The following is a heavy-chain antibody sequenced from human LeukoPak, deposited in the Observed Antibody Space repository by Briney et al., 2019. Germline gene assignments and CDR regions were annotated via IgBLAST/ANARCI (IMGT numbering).Heavy chain of an antibody. D-gene: IGHD6-13*01. CDR3: ATRQLSHGDYYFDY. J-gene: IGHJ4*02. CDR2: IIPIFGTA. V-gene: IGHV1-69*13. Sequence: SVKVSCKASGGTFSSYAISWVRQAPGQGLEWMGGIIPIFGTANYAQKFQGRVTITADESTSTAYMELSSLRSEDTAVYYCATRQLSHGDYYFDYWGQGTLVTVSS. CDR1: GGTFSSYA.